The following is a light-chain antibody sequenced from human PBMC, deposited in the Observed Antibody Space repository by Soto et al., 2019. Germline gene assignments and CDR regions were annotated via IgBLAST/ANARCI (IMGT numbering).Light chain of an antibody. Sequence: EIVLTQSPLSLSLSPGEGATLSCRASQSVTKNFLAWYQQKPGQAPRLLIYGASSRPGGIPDRFSGSGSGTDFTLTIPRLEPEDFAVYYCQQYGSSPYTFGQRTKVDIK. V-gene: IGKV3-20*01. CDR2: GAS. CDR3: QQYGSSPYT. J-gene: IGKJ2*01. CDR1: QSVTKNF.